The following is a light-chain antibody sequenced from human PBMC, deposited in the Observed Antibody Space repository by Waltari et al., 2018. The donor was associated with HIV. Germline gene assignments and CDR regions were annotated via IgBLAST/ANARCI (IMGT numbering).Light chain of an antibody. V-gene: IGKV4-1*01. J-gene: IGKJ3*01. Sequence: DIVMTQSPDSLAVSLGERATINCKSSQSVLYSSNNKNYLAWYQQKPGQPPKLLIYWASTRESGVPDRFSGSGSGTDFTLTISSLQAEDVAVYYCQQYYTTPPLFTFGPGTKVDIE. CDR1: QSVLYSSNNKNY. CDR2: WAS. CDR3: QQYYTTPPLFT.